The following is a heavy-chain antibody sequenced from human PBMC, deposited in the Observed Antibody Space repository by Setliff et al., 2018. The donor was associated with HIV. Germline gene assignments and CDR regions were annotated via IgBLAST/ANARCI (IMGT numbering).Heavy chain of an antibody. J-gene: IGHJ6*02. CDR2: IYYSFSGST. D-gene: IGHD2-2*01. V-gene: IGHV4-39*07. CDR3: ARGGCSSTSCYNYYYYGMDV. Sequence: SETLSLTCTVSAGSISSSNYYWGWIRQPPGKGLEWIGSIYYSFSGSTYYNPSLKSRVTISVDTSKNQFSLKLSSVTAADTAVYYCARGGCSSTSCYNYYYYGMDVWGQGTTVTVSS. CDR1: AGSISSSNYY.